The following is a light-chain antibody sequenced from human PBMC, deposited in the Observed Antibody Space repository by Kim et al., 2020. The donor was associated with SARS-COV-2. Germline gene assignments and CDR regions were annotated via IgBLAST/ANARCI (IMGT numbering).Light chain of an antibody. CDR1: SSNIGSNS. CDR3: ESWDDTLSGWV. Sequence: QPVLTQPPSASVTPGQRVTISCSGSSSNIGSNSVNWYQQVPGSAPKVLIYNNNQRPSGVPDRFSASKSGTSASLAISGLQSEDEADYYCESWDDTLSGWVFGGGTQLTVL. V-gene: IGLV1-44*01. J-gene: IGLJ3*02. CDR2: NNN.